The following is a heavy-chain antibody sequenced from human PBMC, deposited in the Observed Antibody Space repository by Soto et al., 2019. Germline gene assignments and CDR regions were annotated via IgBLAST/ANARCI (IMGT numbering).Heavy chain of an antibody. CDR1: GFTFSKYW. CDR3: AIQDCTNDVCLEAAVTVGGALEY. D-gene: IGHD2-8*01. V-gene: IGHV3-74*01. Sequence: EVQLVESGGGLVQPGKALRLSCAASGFTFSKYWMHWVRQAPGKGPVWVSYISSDWTTTDYADSVKGRFTISRDNAKNKLHLHMDGLIVEDMAVYYCAIQDCTNDVCLEAAVTVGGALEYWGQGAQVTVSS. J-gene: IGHJ4*02. CDR2: ISSDWTTT.